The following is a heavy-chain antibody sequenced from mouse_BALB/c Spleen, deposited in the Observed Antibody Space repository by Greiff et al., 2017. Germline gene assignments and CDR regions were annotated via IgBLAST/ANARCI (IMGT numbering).Heavy chain of an antibody. CDR2: INPYNGAT. J-gene: IGHJ4*01. D-gene: IGHD2-4*01. CDR1: GYSFTGYY. Sequence: VQLQQSGPELVKPGASVKISCKASGYSFTGYYMHWVKQSHVKSLEWIGRINPYNGATSYNQNFKDKASLTVDKSSSTAYMELHSLTSEDSAVYYCARWGYDYLYAMDYWGQGTSVTVSS. V-gene: IGHV1-31*01. CDR3: ARWGYDYLYAMDY.